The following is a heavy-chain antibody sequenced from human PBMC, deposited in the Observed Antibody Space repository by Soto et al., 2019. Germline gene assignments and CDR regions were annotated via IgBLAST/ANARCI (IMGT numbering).Heavy chain of an antibody. V-gene: IGHV3-53*01. D-gene: IGHD3-10*01. CDR1: GFSVSGSY. CDR2: MFSGGGT. CDR3: ERVTKTLVDHFDY. J-gene: IGHJ4*02. Sequence: GGSLRLSCAASGFSVSGSYIYWVRQAPGKGLEWVSVMFSGGGTDYADSVKGRFTISSDKSKNTLYLQMNSLRVEDTAVYYCERVTKTLVDHFDYWGQGTLVTVSS.